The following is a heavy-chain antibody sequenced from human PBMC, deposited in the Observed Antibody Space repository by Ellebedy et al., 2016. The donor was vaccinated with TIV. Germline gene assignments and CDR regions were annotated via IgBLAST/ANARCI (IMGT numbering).Heavy chain of an antibody. CDR3: ARDRDYYDSSGWVADAFDI. J-gene: IGHJ3*02. Sequence: GESLKISCAASGFTFSSYAMHWVRQAPGKGLEWVAVISYGGSNKYYADSVKGRFTISRDNAKNSLYLQMNSLRAEDTAVYYCARDRDYYDSSGWVADAFDIWGQGTMVTVSS. V-gene: IGHV3-30-3*01. D-gene: IGHD3-22*01. CDR2: ISYGGSNK. CDR1: GFTFSSYA.